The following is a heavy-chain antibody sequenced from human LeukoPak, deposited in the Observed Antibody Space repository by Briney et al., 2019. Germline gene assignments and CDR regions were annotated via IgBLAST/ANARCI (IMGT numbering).Heavy chain of an antibody. CDR2: IKGDGITT. CDR1: GFTFSSFW. CDR3: AKDLHEIAADY. V-gene: IGHV3-74*01. D-gene: IGHD2-21*01. Sequence: GGSLRLSCEASGFTFSSFWMHWVRQAPGKGLVWVARIKGDGITTNYADPAKGRFTVSRDNAKNAVYLQMNSLRAEDTAVYYCAKDLHEIAADYWGQGTLVTVAS. J-gene: IGHJ4*02.